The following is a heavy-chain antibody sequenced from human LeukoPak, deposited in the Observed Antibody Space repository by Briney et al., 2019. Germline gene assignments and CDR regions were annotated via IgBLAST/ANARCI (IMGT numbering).Heavy chain of an antibody. CDR1: GFTFSSYA. J-gene: IGHJ3*02. CDR2: ISGSGGST. V-gene: IGHV3-23*01. D-gene: IGHD1-26*01. CDR3: AKPAPEWELLHGGFDI. Sequence: GGSLRLSCAASGFTFSSYAMSWVRQAPGKGLEWVSAISGSGGSTYYADSVKGRFTISRDNSKNTLYLQMNSLRAEDTAVYYCAKPAPEWELLHGGFDIWGQGTMVTVSS.